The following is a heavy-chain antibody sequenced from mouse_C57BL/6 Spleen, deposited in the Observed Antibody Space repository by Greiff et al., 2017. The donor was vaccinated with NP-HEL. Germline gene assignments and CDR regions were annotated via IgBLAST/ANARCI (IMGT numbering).Heavy chain of an antibody. D-gene: IGHD1-1*01. J-gene: IGHJ1*03. CDR2: INPNNGGT. CDR1: GYTFTDYN. CDR3: ARSLLITTVVATEYFDV. V-gene: IGHV1-18*01. Sequence: EVQLQESGPELVKPGASVKIPCKASGYTFTDYNMDWVKQSHGKSLEWIGDINPNNGGTIYNQKFKGKATLTVDKSSSTAYMELRSLTSEDTAVYYCARSLLITTVVATEYFDVWGTGTTVTVSS.